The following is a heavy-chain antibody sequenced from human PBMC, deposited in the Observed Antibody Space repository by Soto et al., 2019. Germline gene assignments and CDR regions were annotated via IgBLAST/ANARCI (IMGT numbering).Heavy chain of an antibody. V-gene: IGHV3-74*01. CDR3: ARLGHSSSWLNYYYGMDV. Sequence: TGGSLRLSCAASGFTFGSYWMHWVRQAPGKGLVWVSRINSDGSSTSYADSVKGRFTISRDNAKNTLYLQMNSLRAEDTAVYYCARLGHSSSWLNYYYGMDVWGQGTTVTVSS. J-gene: IGHJ6*02. D-gene: IGHD6-13*01. CDR2: INSDGSST. CDR1: GFTFGSYW.